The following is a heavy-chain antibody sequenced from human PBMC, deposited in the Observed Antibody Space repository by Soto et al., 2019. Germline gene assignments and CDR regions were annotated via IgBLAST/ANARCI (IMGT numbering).Heavy chain of an antibody. J-gene: IGHJ4*02. CDR3: AKADGEQWLVPHLNN. Sequence: EVQLLESGGGVVQPGGSLRLSCVASGFNFKKFAMAWVRQAPGEGREWVSGISSCGGSTSYEDSVKGRFSIARDDSKNTLSLQMNRLRVEDTAKYYCAKADGEQWLVPHLNNWGQGTLVTVS. CDR2: ISSCGGST. CDR1: GFNFKKFA. D-gene: IGHD6-19*01. V-gene: IGHV3-23*01.